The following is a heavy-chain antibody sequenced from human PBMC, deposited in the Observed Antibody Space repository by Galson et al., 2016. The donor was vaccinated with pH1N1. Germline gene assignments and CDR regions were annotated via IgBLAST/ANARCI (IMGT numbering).Heavy chain of an antibody. J-gene: IGHJ4*02. V-gene: IGHV4-39*07. D-gene: IGHD6-19*01. CDR3: ARLPDYSTGWVDH. CDR1: GDSITSSSYY. Sequence: LSLTCSVSGDSITSSSYYWGWIRQPPRKALEYIGSIYYTGTTYYNPSLESRVTIAVDTSKDEISLNLTSVTAADTAIYYCARLPDYSTGWVDHWGQGTLVAGSS. CDR2: IYYTGTT.